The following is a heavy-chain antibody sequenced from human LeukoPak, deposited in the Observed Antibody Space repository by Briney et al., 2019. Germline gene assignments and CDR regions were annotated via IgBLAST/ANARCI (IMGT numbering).Heavy chain of an antibody. V-gene: IGHV3-23*01. CDR2: ISGNGGST. D-gene: IGHD2-2*01. CDR3: ARYCSSTSCYRSPDAFDI. Sequence: GGSLRLSCAASGLSFSSCAMSWVRQAPGKGLEWVSAISGNGGSTYYADSVKGRFTISRDNSKNTLYLQMNSLRAEDTAVYYCARYCSSTSCYRSPDAFDIWGQGTMVTVSS. J-gene: IGHJ3*02. CDR1: GLSFSSCA.